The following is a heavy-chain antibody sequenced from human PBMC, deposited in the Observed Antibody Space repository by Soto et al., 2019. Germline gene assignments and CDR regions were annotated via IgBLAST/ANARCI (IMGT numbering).Heavy chain of an antibody. D-gene: IGHD3-22*01. CDR1: GFTFSSYA. CDR3: ARDQLYYNDISGRPLNAFDV. V-gene: IGHV3-23*01. CDR2: ISGSDDST. J-gene: IGHJ3*01. Sequence: SLRLSCAASGFTFSSYAMSWVRQAPGKGLEWVSVISGSDDSTYYADSVKGRFTISRDNSKNTLYLQMNSLRAEDTAVYYCARDQLYYNDISGRPLNAFDVWGQGTMVTVSS.